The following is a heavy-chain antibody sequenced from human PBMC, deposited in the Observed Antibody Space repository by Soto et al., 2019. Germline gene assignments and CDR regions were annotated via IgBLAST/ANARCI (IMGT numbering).Heavy chain of an antibody. CDR3: ARGSYYYDSPDLPAPREHNWFDP. V-gene: IGHV1-18*01. Sequence: QVQLVQPGAEVKKPGASVKVSCKASGYTLTSYGISWVRQAPGQGLEWMGWISAYNGNTNYAQKLQGRVTMTTDTSTSTAYMELRSLRSDDTAVYYCARGSYYYDSPDLPAPREHNWFDPWGQGTLVTVSS. J-gene: IGHJ5*02. CDR1: GYTLTSYG. CDR2: ISAYNGNT. D-gene: IGHD3-22*01.